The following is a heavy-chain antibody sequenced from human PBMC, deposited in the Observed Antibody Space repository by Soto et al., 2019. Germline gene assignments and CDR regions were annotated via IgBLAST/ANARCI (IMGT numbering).Heavy chain of an antibody. D-gene: IGHD2-2*01. V-gene: IGHV1-69*06. Sequence: SVKVSCKASGGTFSSYAISWVRQAPGQGLEWMGGIIPIFGTANYAQKFQGRVTITADKSTSTAYMELSSLRSEDTAVYYCARDPGYQYKLLSPYYYYYGLDVRGQGTKVTVS. J-gene: IGHJ6*02. CDR1: GGTFSSYA. CDR2: IIPIFGTA. CDR3: ARDPGYQYKLLSPYYYYYGLDV.